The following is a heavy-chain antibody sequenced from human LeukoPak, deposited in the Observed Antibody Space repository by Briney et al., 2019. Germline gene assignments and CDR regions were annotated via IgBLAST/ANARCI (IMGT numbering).Heavy chain of an antibody. CDR1: GFTFSSYW. J-gene: IGHJ4*02. CDR3: ARMEKTYYDFWSGYYLDY. Sequence: GGSLRLSCAASGFTFSSYWMSWVRQAPGKGLEWVANIKQDGSEKYYVDSVKGRFTISRDNAKNLLYLQMNSLRAEDTAVYYCARMEKTYYDFWSGYYLDYWGQGTLVTVSS. V-gene: IGHV3-7*01. D-gene: IGHD3-3*01. CDR2: IKQDGSEK.